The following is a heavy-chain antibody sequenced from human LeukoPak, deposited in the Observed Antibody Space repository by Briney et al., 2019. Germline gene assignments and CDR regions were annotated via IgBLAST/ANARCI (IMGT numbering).Heavy chain of an antibody. V-gene: IGHV3-30*04. CDR2: ISYDGSNK. Sequence: PGGSLRLSCAASGFTFSSYAMHWVRQAPGKGLEWVAVISYDGSNKYYADSVKGRFTISRDNSKNTLYLQMNSLRAEDTAVYYCVRGYYYYYYMDVWGKGTTVSVSS. D-gene: IGHD3-10*01. CDR3: VRGYYYYYYMDV. J-gene: IGHJ6*03. CDR1: GFTFSSYA.